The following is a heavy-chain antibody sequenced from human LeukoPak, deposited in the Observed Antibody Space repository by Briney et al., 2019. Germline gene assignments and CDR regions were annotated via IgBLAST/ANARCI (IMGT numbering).Heavy chain of an antibody. J-gene: IGHJ6*03. CDR3: ARSPAMRTTVVKGYYYYMDV. Sequence: ASVKVSCKASGGTFSSYAISWVRQAPGQGLEWMGGIIPIFGTANYAQKFQGRVTITTDESTSTAYMELSSLRSEDTAVYYCARSPAMRTTVVKGYYYYMDVWGKGTTVTVSS. D-gene: IGHD4-23*01. CDR2: IIPIFGTA. CDR1: GGTFSSYA. V-gene: IGHV1-69*05.